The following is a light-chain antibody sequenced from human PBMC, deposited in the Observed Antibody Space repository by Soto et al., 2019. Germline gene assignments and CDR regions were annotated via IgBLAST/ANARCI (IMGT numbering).Light chain of an antibody. Sequence: EIVLTQSPGTLSLSPGERATLSCRASQSVSSSYLAWYQQKPGQAPRLLIYGASSRATGIPDRFSGSGSGTGFTLTISRLEPEDFAVYYCQQYGSSLTWTFGQGTKV. V-gene: IGKV3-20*01. CDR2: GAS. CDR1: QSVSSSY. CDR3: QQYGSSLTWT. J-gene: IGKJ1*01.